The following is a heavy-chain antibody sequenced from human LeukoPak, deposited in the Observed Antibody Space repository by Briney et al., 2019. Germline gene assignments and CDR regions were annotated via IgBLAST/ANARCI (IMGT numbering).Heavy chain of an antibody. J-gene: IGHJ4*02. Sequence: PGGTLRLSCAASGFTFSNYGMSWVRQAPGKGLEWVSTISGSGGNTYDADSVKGRFTISRDNSKNTLYLQMNSLRAEDTAVYYCAKDGEYSSSWYSRTFHGGFDYWGQGTLVTVSS. D-gene: IGHD6-13*01. CDR2: ISGSGGNT. CDR1: GFTFSNYG. CDR3: AKDGEYSSSWYSRTFHGGFDY. V-gene: IGHV3-23*01.